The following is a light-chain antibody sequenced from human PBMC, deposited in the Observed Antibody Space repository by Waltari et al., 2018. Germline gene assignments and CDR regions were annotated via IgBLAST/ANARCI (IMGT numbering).Light chain of an antibody. V-gene: IGLV1-40*01. J-gene: IGLJ1*01. CDR2: GNT. CDR1: SSNIGAGYD. CDR3: QSYDSSLSSSV. Sequence: QSVLTPPPSVSGAPGQRVPISCTGSSSNIGAGYDVHWYQQLPGTAPKLLIYGNTNRPSGVPDRISASKSGTSASLAITGLQAEDEADYYCQSYDSSLSSSVFGPGTQVTVL.